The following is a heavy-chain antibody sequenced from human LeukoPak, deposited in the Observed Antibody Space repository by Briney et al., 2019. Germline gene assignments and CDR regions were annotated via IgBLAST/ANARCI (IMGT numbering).Heavy chain of an antibody. CDR1: GGSISSYC. D-gene: IGHD2-2*02. J-gene: IGHJ6*02. Sequence: SETLSLTCTVSGGSISSYCWSWIRQPAGKGLEWIGRIYTSGSTNYNPSLKSRVTMSVDTSKNQFSLKLSSVTAADTAVYYCARDFPYCSSTSCYKYYYGMDVWGQGTTVTVSS. V-gene: IGHV4-4*07. CDR2: IYTSGST. CDR3: ARDFPYCSSTSCYKYYYGMDV.